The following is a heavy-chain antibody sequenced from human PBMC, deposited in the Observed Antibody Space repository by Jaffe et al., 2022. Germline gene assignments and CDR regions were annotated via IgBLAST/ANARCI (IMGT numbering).Heavy chain of an antibody. CDR3: ARHQGPAVHQPFDN. CDR1: GYRFTTYW. J-gene: IGHJ3*02. Sequence: VQLVQSGAAMKKPGESLKISCYTFGYRFTTYWIGWVRQTPGKGLEWVGSIYPDDSVTRYSPSFRGQVTISADKSTSTAYLQLTSLKASNTAMYYCARHQGPAVHQPFDNWGQGTMVVVSS. D-gene: IGHD2-2*01. V-gene: IGHV5-51*01. CDR2: IYPDDSVT.